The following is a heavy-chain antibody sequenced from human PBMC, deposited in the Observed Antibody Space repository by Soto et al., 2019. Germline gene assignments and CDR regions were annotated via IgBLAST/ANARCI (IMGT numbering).Heavy chain of an antibody. V-gene: IGHV1-69*06. D-gene: IGHD3-16*01. CDR3: ARFIEGGGVHYYFDFGMDV. J-gene: IGHJ6*02. Sequence: SVKVSCKASGGTFSSYAISWVRQAAGQGLEWMGGIIPIVGTANYAQEFQGRGTINANKPTSTAYMELSSVRSEDTAVYYCARFIEGGGVHYYFDFGMDVWGQGTTVTVSS. CDR2: IIPIVGTA. CDR1: GGTFSSYA.